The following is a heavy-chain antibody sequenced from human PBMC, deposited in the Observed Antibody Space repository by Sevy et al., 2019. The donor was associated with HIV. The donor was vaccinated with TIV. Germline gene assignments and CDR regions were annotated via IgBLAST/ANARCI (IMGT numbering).Heavy chain of an antibody. V-gene: IGHV3-33*01. CDR2: IWYGGKNA. J-gene: IGHJ4*02. Sequence: GGSLRLSCAASGFTFSNFGMHWARQVPGGGLEWVAIIWYGGKNAYYADSVKGRFTISRDNSKNTLYLQINNLRAEDTAVYYCARDLEEWELRYLGYWGQGTLVTVSS. D-gene: IGHD1-26*01. CDR1: GFTFSNFG. CDR3: ARDLEEWELRYLGY.